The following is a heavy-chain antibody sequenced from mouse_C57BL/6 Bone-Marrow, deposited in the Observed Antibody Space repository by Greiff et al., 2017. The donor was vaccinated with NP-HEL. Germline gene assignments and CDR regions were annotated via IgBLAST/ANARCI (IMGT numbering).Heavy chain of an antibody. Sequence: EVKLEESGGGLVQPGGSMKLSCVASGFTFSNYWMNWVRQSPEKGLEWVAQIRLKSDNYATHYAESVKGRFTISRDDSKSSVYLQMNNLRAEDTGIYYCTAGVYYYGSSGSWFAYWGQGTLVTVSA. CDR3: TAGVYYYGSSGSWFAY. V-gene: IGHV6-3*01. CDR2: IRLKSDNYAT. D-gene: IGHD1-1*01. CDR1: GFTFSNYW. J-gene: IGHJ3*01.